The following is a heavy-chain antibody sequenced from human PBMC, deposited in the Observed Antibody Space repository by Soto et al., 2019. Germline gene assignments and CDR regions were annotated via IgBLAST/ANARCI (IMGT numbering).Heavy chain of an antibody. D-gene: IGHD3-3*01. Sequence: QLQLQESGPGLVKPSETLSLTCTVSGGSISSSNYYWGWIRQTPGKGLECIGSSYYRGNTHYNPSLNSRVTIYVDTSKNQFSLNLYAVTDADTAMYYCATADGFGVVTPFFEYWGQGTLVTVSS. V-gene: IGHV4-39*01. CDR2: SYYRGNT. J-gene: IGHJ4*02. CDR1: GGSISSSNYY. CDR3: ATADGFGVVTPFFEY.